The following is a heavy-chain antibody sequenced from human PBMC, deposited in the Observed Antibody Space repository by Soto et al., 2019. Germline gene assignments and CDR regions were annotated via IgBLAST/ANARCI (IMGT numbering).Heavy chain of an antibody. J-gene: IGHJ4*02. CDR3: AKSTRQYGDRVSFDY. Sequence: GGSLRLSCAASRFSFSTYAMSWVRQAPGKGLEWVSSISASGGSTYYADSVKGRFTISRDSSKSTLFLQMSSLRDEDTVVYYCAKSTRQYGDRVSFDYWGQGTLVTVSS. CDR2: ISASGGST. D-gene: IGHD4-17*01. CDR1: RFSFSTYA. V-gene: IGHV3-23*01.